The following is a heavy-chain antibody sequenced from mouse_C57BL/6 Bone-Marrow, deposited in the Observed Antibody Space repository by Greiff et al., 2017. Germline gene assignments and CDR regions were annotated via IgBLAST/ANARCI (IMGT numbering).Heavy chain of an antibody. V-gene: IGHV5-15*01. D-gene: IGHD2-13*01. CDR1: GFTFSDYG. CDR3: ARHGDSSFAY. Sequence: DVKLVESGGGLVQPGGSLKLSCAASGFTFSDYGMAWVRQAPRKGPEWVAFISNLAYSIYYADTVTGRFTISRENAKNTLYLEMSSLRSEDTAMYYCARHGDSSFAYWGQGTLVTVSA. J-gene: IGHJ3*01. CDR2: ISNLAYSI.